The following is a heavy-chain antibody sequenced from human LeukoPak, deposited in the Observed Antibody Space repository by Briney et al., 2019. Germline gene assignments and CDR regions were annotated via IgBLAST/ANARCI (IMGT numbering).Heavy chain of an antibody. CDR2: IYYSGST. CDR1: GGSVSSGSYY. CDR3: ARGAVSGYYTGVGWFDP. J-gene: IGHJ5*02. D-gene: IGHD3-3*01. V-gene: IGHV4-61*01. Sequence: PSETLSLTCTVSGGSVSSGSYYWSWIRQPPGKGLEWIWYIYYSGSTNYNPSLKSRVTISVDTSKNQFSLKLSSVTAADTAVYYCARGAVSGYYTGVGWFDPWGQGTLVTVSS.